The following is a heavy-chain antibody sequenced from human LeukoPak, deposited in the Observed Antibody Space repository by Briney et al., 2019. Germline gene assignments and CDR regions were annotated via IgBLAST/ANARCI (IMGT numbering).Heavy chain of an antibody. CDR2: ISWNSGSI. D-gene: IGHD6-13*01. V-gene: IGHV3-9*01. CDR1: GFTFDDYA. Sequence: GGSLRLSCAASGFTFDDYAMHWVRQAPGKGLEWVSGISWNSGSIGYADSVKGRFTISRDNAKNSLYLQMNSLRAEDTALYYCAKGRGRSWYGDAFDIWGQGTMVTVSS. J-gene: IGHJ3*02. CDR3: AKGRGRSWYGDAFDI.